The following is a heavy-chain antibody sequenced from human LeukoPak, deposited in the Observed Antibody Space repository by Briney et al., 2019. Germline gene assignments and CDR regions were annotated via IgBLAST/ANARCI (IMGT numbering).Heavy chain of an antibody. CDR3: ARVGHSGYDYFAVAHY. J-gene: IGHJ4*02. Sequence: ASVKVSCKASGYTFTSYGISWVRQAPGQGLEWMGWISAYNGNTNYAQKLQGRVTMTTDTSTSTAYMELRSLRSDDTAVYYCARVGHSGYDYFAVAHYWGQGTLVTVSS. V-gene: IGHV1-18*01. CDR1: GYTFTSYG. D-gene: IGHD5-12*01. CDR2: ISAYNGNT.